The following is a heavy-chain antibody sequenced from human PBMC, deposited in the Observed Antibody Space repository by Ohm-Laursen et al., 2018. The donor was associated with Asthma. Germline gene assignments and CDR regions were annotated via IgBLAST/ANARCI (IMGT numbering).Heavy chain of an antibody. CDR1: GFTFSSYA. CDR2: ISGSGGST. Sequence: SLRLSCTASGFTFSSYAMSWVRQAPGKGLEWVSAISGSGGSTYYADSVKGRFTISRDNAKDSLSLQMNSLRVEDTAVYYCAAWGPENFWGQGTLVTVS. J-gene: IGHJ4*02. CDR3: AAWGPENF. V-gene: IGHV3-23*01. D-gene: IGHD7-27*01.